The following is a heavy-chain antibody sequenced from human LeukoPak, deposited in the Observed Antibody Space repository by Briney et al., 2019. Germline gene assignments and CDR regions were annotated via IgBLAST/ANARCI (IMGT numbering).Heavy chain of an antibody. Sequence: PGGSLRLSCAASGFTFSSYAMHWVRQAPGKGLEWVSAISGSGAITYYADSVKGRFTISRDNAKNTLYLQMNSLRAEDTAVYYCAKDPPGSGWYFDPWGQGTLVTVSS. V-gene: IGHV3-23*01. CDR3: AKDPPGSGWYFDP. CDR1: GFTFSSYA. CDR2: ISGSGAIT. D-gene: IGHD6-19*01. J-gene: IGHJ5*02.